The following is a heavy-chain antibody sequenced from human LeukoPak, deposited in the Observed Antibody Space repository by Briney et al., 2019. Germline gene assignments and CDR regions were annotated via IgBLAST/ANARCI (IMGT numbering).Heavy chain of an antibody. J-gene: IGHJ4*02. Sequence: GGSLRLSCAASGFTFSTYAMSWVRQAPGKGLEWVSAIVGSGGTTYYADFVKGRFTISRDNSKNTLHLQMSSLRAEDTAMYYCAKDREATYLWGFLDYWGQGTLVTVSS. CDR1: GFTFSTYA. CDR2: IVGSGGTT. V-gene: IGHV3-23*01. CDR3: AKDREATYLWGFLDY. D-gene: IGHD5-24*01.